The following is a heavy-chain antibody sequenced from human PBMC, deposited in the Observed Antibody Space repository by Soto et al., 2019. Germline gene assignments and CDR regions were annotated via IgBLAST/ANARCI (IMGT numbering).Heavy chain of an antibody. CDR2: ISSNGGST. CDR3: ARDLNPGIAVAGSQVFDI. J-gene: IGHJ3*02. D-gene: IGHD6-19*01. V-gene: IGHV3-64*01. CDR1: GFTFSSYA. Sequence: GGSLRLSCAASGFTFSSYAMHWVRQAPGKGLEYVSAISSNGGSTYYANSVKGRFTISRDNSKNTLYLQMGSLRAEDMAVYYCARDLNPGIAVAGSQVFDIWGQGTMVTVSS.